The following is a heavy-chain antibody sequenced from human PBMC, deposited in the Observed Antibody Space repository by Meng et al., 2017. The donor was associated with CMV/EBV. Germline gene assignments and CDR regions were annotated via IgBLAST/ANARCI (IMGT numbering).Heavy chain of an antibody. D-gene: IGHD2-21*01. CDR1: GFTFSSYA. Sequence: GESLKISCAASGFTFSSYAMHWVRQAPGKGLEWVAVVWYDGSNKYYADSVKGRFTISRDNSKNTLYLQMNSLRAEDTAVYYCARERLLRWGGAFDIWGQGTMVTVSS. CDR3: ARERLLRWGGAFDI. J-gene: IGHJ3*02. CDR2: VWYDGSNK. V-gene: IGHV3-30*19.